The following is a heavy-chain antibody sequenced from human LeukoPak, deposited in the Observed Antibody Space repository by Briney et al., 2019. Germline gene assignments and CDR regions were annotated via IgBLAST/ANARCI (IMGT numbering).Heavy chain of an antibody. D-gene: IGHD3-9*01. Sequence: SETLSLTCDVSGYSISSGYYWGWIRQPPGKGLEWIGSIYHSGSTYYNPSLKSRVTISVDTSKNQFSLKLSSVTAADTAVYYCARQLRYFDWPKPLDVWGKGTTVTVSS. V-gene: IGHV4-38-2*01. CDR1: GYSISSGYY. CDR2: IYHSGST. J-gene: IGHJ6*04. CDR3: ARQLRYFDWPKPLDV.